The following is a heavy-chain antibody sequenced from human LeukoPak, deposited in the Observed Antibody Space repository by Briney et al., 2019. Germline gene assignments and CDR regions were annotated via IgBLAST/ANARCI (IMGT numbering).Heavy chain of an antibody. CDR3: ARGRTKRAYCSSTSCSNWFDP. Sequence: SETLSLTCAVYGGSFSGYYWSWIRQPPGKGLEWIGEINHCGSTNYNPSLKSRVTISVDTSKNQFSLKLSSVTAADTAVYYCARGRTKRAYCSSTSCSNWFDPWGQGTLVTVSS. V-gene: IGHV4-34*01. D-gene: IGHD2-2*01. J-gene: IGHJ5*02. CDR1: GGSFSGYY. CDR2: INHCGST.